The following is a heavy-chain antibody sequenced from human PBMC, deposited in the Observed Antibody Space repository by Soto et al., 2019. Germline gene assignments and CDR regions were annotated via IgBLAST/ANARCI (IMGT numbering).Heavy chain of an antibody. J-gene: IGHJ6*02. CDR3: ARWSGYSYGRPTHYYYYGMDV. V-gene: IGHV3-21*01. CDR1: GFTFSSYS. CDR2: ISSSSSYI. Sequence: GGSLRLSCAASGFTFSSYSMNWVRQAPGKGLEWVSSISSSSSYIYYADSMKGRFTISRDNAKNSLYLQMNSLRAEDTAVYYCARWSGYSYGRPTHYYYYGMDVWGQGTTVTVSS. D-gene: IGHD5-18*01.